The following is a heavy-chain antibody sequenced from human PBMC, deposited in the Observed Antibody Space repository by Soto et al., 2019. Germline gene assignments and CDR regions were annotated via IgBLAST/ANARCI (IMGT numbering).Heavy chain of an antibody. J-gene: IGHJ6*03. Sequence: EVQLLESGGGSVQPGGSLRLSCAASGFTFSSNAMRWVRQAPGKGLEWVSAISGSGGSTYYADSVKGRFTISRDNSKNTLYLQMNSLRAEDTAVYYCAKGYCSSTSCYRSYYYYYMDVWGKGTTVTVSS. CDR2: ISGSGGST. D-gene: IGHD2-2*01. V-gene: IGHV3-23*01. CDR3: AKGYCSSTSCYRSYYYYYMDV. CDR1: GFTFSSNA.